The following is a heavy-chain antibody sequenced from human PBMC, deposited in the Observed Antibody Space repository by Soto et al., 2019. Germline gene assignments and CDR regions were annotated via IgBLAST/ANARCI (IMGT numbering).Heavy chain of an antibody. CDR1: GDSVSSNSPA. J-gene: IGHJ4*02. CDR3: ARFDSSWSFSSKSDY. D-gene: IGHD6-6*01. V-gene: IGHV6-1*01. Sequence: PSQTLSLTCANSGDSVSSNSPACNWIRQSPSRGLKWLGRTYCRAKWYKDYAVSVKSRITINPDTSKNQFSLQLNSVTPVDTAVYYCARFDSSWSFSSKSDYWGQGPLVPASS. CDR2: TYCRAKWYK.